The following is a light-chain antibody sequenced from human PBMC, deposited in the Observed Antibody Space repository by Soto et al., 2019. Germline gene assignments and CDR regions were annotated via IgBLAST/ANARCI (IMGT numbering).Light chain of an antibody. Sequence: QSVLTQPPSASGTPGQWVTISCSGGSSNIGTNHVYWYQHLPGAAPKLLIYRNSLRPSGVPDRFSGSNSGTSASLAISGLRADDEADYYCAAWDDSLSGWVFGGGTQLTVL. CDR1: SSNIGTNH. J-gene: IGLJ3*02. CDR3: AAWDDSLSGWV. CDR2: RNS. V-gene: IGLV1-47*01.